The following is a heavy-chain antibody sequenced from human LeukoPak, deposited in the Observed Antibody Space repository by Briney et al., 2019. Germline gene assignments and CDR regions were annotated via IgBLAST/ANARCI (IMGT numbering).Heavy chain of an antibody. CDR1: GFTFSSYS. D-gene: IGHD4-4*01. CDR3: AKGVTFQ. Sequence: GGSLRLSCAASGFTFSSYSMNWVRQAPGKGLEWVSYISSSSSTIYYADSVKGRFTISRDTSKNTVFLQMSSLRVEDTAVYFCAKGVTFQGGQGALVTVSS. CDR2: ISSSSSTI. J-gene: IGHJ4*02. V-gene: IGHV3-48*01.